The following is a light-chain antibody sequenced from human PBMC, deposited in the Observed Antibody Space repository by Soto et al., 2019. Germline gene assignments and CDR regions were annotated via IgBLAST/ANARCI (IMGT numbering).Light chain of an antibody. CDR1: SGNIASSY. J-gene: IGLJ2*01. CDR2: EDN. V-gene: IGLV6-57*04. CDR3: QSYDSSTPVV. Sequence: NFMLTQPHSVSESPGKTVTISCTRSSGNIASSYVQWYQHRPGSAPTTVIYEDNQRPSGVPDRFSGSIDSSSNSASLTISGLKTEEEADYYCQSYDSSTPVVFGGGTKVTVL.